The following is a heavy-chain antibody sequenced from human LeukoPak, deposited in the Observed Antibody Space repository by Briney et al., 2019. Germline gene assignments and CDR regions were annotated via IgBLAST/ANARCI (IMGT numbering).Heavy chain of an antibody. CDR2: IYYSGST. J-gene: IGHJ4*02. Sequence: PSETLSLTCTVSGGSISSSSYYWGWIRQPPGKGLEWIGSIYYSGSTYYNPSLKSRVTISVDTSKNQFSLKLSSVTAADTAVYYCARQPRFGSYLDYWGQGTLVTVSS. CDR1: GGSISSSSYY. V-gene: IGHV4-39*01. CDR3: ARQPRFGSYLDY. D-gene: IGHD1-26*01.